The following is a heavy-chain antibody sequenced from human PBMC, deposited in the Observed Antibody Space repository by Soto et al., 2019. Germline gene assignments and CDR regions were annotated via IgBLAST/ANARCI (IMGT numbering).Heavy chain of an antibody. CDR1: GFTFSSYA. D-gene: IGHD3-9*01. CDR2: ISYDGSNK. CDR3: AKDLTYYDILTRYLPRYYYYRMDV. J-gene: IGHJ6*02. Sequence: GGSLRLSCAASGFTFSSYAMHWVRQAPGKGLEWVAVISYDGSNKYYADSVKGRFTISRDNSKNTLYLQMSSLRAEDTAVYYCAKDLTYYDILTRYLPRYYYYRMDVWGQGTTVTVSS. V-gene: IGHV3-30*04.